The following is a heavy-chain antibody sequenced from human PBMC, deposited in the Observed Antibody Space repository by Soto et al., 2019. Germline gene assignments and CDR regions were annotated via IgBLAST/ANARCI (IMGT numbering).Heavy chain of an antibody. J-gene: IGHJ5*02. V-gene: IGHV4-34*01. CDR1: GGSFSGYY. CDR2: INHSGST. D-gene: IGHD3-22*01. CDR3: ARRRHYDSSGYYNGGVPFDP. Sequence: QVQLQQWGAGLLKPSETLSLTCAVYGGSFSGYYWSWIRQPPGKGLEWIGEINHSGSTNYNPSLKSRVTVSVDTSKNQFSLKLSSVTAEDTAVYYCARRRHYDSSGYYNGGVPFDPWGQGTLVTVSS.